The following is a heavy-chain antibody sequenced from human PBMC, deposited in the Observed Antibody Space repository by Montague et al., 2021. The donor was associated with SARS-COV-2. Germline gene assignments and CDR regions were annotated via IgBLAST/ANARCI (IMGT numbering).Heavy chain of an antibody. V-gene: IGHV3-30-3*01. Sequence: SLRLSCAASGSTVSSNYMSWIRQAPGKGLEWVAVISYDGSNKYYADSVKGRFTISRDNSKNTLYLQMNSLRAEDTAVYYCAREKKYYDILTGYYYRYFDLWGRGTLVTVSS. J-gene: IGHJ2*01. CDR3: AREKKYYDILTGYYYRYFDL. CDR1: GSTVSSNY. CDR2: ISYDGSNK. D-gene: IGHD3-9*01.